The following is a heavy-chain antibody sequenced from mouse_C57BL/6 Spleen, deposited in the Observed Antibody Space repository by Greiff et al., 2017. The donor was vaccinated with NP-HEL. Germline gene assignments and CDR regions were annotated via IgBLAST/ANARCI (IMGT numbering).Heavy chain of an antibody. CDR3: ASQGAQRYFDV. CDR2: ISSGGSYT. J-gene: IGHJ1*03. Sequence: VQLKESGGDLVKPGGSLKLSCAASGFTFSSYGMSWVRQTPDKRLEWVATISSGGSYTYYPDSVKGRFTISRDNAKTTLYLQMSSLKSEDTAMCYCASQGAQRYFDVWGTGTPVTVSS. D-gene: IGHD3-1*01. CDR1: GFTFSSYG. V-gene: IGHV5-6*01.